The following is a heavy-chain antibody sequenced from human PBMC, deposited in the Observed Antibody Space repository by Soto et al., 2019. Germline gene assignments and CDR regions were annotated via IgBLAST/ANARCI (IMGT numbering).Heavy chain of an antibody. J-gene: IGHJ6*02. CDR3: ARELSYGMDV. V-gene: IGHV4-59*11. Sequence: QVQLQESGPGLVKPSETLSLTCTVSGASINSHYWTWIRQPPGKGLEWIGSIYFSGSTNYNPSLKGRVSISVDRAKSQFSLNLTSVPAADMAMYYCARELSYGMDVWGQGTTVIVSS. CDR1: GASINSHY. CDR2: IYFSGST.